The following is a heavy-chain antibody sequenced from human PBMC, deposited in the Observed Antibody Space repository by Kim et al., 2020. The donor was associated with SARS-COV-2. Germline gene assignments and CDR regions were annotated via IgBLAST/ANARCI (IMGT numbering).Heavy chain of an antibody. V-gene: IGHV4-59*01. CDR1: GGSISSYY. Sequence: SETLSLTCTVSGGSISSYYWSWIRQPPGKGLEWIGYIYYSGSTNYNPSLKSRVTISVDTSKNQFSLKLSSVTAADTAVYYCAREGTDTAMVTYGMDVWGQGTTVTVSS. CDR2: IYYSGST. J-gene: IGHJ6*02. CDR3: AREGTDTAMVTYGMDV. D-gene: IGHD5-18*01.